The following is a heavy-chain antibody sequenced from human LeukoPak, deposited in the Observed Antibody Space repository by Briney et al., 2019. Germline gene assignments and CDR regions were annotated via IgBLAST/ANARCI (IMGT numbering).Heavy chain of an antibody. D-gene: IGHD6-13*01. V-gene: IGHV4-34*01. CDR1: GGSFSGYY. CDR3: AREAAAGPSFDY. CDR2: INHSGST. J-gene: IGHJ4*02. Sequence: SETLSLTCAVYGGSFSGYYWSWIRQPPGKGLEWIGEINHSGSTNCNPSLKSRVTISVDTSKNQFSLKLSSVTAADTAVYYCAREAAAGPSFDYWGQGTLVTVSS.